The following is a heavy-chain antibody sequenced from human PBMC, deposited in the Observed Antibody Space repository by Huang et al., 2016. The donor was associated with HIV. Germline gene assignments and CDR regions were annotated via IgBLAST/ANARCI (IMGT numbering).Heavy chain of an antibody. Sequence: EVQLVESGGGLVQPGGSLRLSCAASGLTFRSYWLSWFRQAAGKGVEGVAKIKQDGSEKYYVDAVKGRFTISRDNVKNALYLQRYSLRVEDTAIYYCARGGAPYYDLWSGGHHYGMDVWGQGTTVTVSS. J-gene: IGHJ6*02. CDR2: IKQDGSEK. V-gene: IGHV3-7*04. CDR1: GLTFRSYW. CDR3: ARGGAPYYDLWSGGHHYGMDV. D-gene: IGHD3-3*01.